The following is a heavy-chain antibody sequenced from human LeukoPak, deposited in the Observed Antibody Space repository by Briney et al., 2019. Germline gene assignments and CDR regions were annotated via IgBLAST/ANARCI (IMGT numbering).Heavy chain of an antibody. V-gene: IGHV3-23*01. D-gene: IGHD3-22*01. Sequence: GGSLRLSCAASGFTFSSYAMSWVRQAPGKGLEWVSGISGSGDNTYYADSVKGRFTISRDNSKNSLYVQVNSLGTEDTAAYYCAKGSYYDSSGSFYFDYWGQGTLVTVSS. J-gene: IGHJ4*02. CDR2: ISGSGDNT. CDR1: GFTFSSYA. CDR3: AKGSYYDSSGSFYFDY.